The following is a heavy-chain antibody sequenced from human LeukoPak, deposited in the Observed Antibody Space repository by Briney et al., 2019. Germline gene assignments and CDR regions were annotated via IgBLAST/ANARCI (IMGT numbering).Heavy chain of an antibody. V-gene: IGHV4-39*01. CDR2: IYYSGST. CDR1: GGSISSSTYY. J-gene: IGHJ6*03. Sequence: PSETLSLTCTVSGGSISSSTYYWGWIRQPPGKGLEWIGSIYYSGSTYYNPSLKSRVTISVDTSKNQFSLKLSSVTAADTAVYYCARRVKDIVATTKNYYYYMDVWGKGTTVTISS. D-gene: IGHD5-12*01. CDR3: ARRVKDIVATTKNYYYYMDV.